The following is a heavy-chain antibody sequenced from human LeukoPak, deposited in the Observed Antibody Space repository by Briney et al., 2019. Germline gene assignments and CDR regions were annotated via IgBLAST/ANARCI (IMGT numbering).Heavy chain of an antibody. Sequence: PSETLSLTCTVSGGSISSGSYYWGWIRQPPGKGLEWIGTIYYSGSTFYNPSFESRVAISVDTSQNHFSLRLSSVTAADTAVYYCARRLRRTHYFDSWGQGTRVTVSS. CDR3: ARRLRRTHYFDS. CDR1: GGSISSGSYY. J-gene: IGHJ4*02. V-gene: IGHV4-39*02. D-gene: IGHD1/OR15-1a*01. CDR2: IYYSGST.